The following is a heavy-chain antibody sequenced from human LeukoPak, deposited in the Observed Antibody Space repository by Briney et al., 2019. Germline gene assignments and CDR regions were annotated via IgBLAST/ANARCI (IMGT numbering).Heavy chain of an antibody. V-gene: IGHV4-34*01. J-gene: IGHJ4*02. CDR2: INHSGST. CDR3: ARRRTYYDYVWGSYRYERQVYYFDY. CDR1: GGSFSGHY. D-gene: IGHD3-16*02. Sequence: PSEPLSLPCAVYGGSFSGHYWSWIRQPPGKGLEWIGEINHSGSTNYNPSLKGRVPISVNPPKKQFILKLSSVTAADTAVYYCARRRTYYDYVWGSYRYERQVYYFDYWGQGTLVTVSS.